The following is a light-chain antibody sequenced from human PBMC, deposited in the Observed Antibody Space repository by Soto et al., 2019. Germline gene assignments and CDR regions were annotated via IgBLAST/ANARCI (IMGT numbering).Light chain of an antibody. Sequence: EIVLTQSPGTLSLSPGERDTLSCRASQSVSSSSSLAWYQQKTGQAPRLLIYGASNRATGIPDRFSGSGSATNFTLTISRMEPQDFAVYYYRQYGSSPSYTFGQGTKLEIK. CDR1: QSVSSSSS. CDR2: GAS. CDR3: RQYGSSPSYT. J-gene: IGKJ2*01. V-gene: IGKV3-20*01.